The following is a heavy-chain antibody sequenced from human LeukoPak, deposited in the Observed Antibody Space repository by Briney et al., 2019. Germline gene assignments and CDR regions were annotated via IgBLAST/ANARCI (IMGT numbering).Heavy chain of an antibody. CDR3: ARGGSSWYVGTYFDY. Sequence: SETLSLTCTVSGGSISSYYWSWIRQPPGKGLEWIGYIYYSGSTNYNPSLKSRVTISVDTSKNQFSLKLSSVTAADTAVYYCARGGSSWYVGTYFDYWGQGTLVTVSS. CDR2: IYYSGST. V-gene: IGHV4-59*01. J-gene: IGHJ4*02. D-gene: IGHD6-13*01. CDR1: GGSISSYY.